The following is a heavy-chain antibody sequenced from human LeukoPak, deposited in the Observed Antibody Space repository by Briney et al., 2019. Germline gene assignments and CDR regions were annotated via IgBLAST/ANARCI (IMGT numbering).Heavy chain of an antibody. V-gene: IGHV6-1*01. Sequence: SQTLSLTCAISGDSVSSNSAAWNRIRQSPSRGLEWLGRTYYRSRFYNDYAASAKSRITVNPDTSKNQFSLQLNSVTPEDTAVYYCARSNSFLDYWGQGTLVTVSS. D-gene: IGHD6-13*01. CDR3: ARSNSFLDY. CDR1: GDSVSSNSAA. J-gene: IGHJ4*02. CDR2: TYYRSRFYN.